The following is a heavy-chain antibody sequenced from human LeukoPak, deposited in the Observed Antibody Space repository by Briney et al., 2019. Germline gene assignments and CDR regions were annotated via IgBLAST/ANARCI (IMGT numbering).Heavy chain of an antibody. V-gene: IGHV3-7*01. Sequence: GGSLRLSCAASGFTFSSYWMIWVRQAPGKGLEWVAKIKEDGSKIYYVDSVKGGFTISREKAKNSLYLQMNSLRAEDTAVYFCTRDRNYYDSSGYYDAFDIWGQGTMVTVSS. CDR1: GFTFSSYW. D-gene: IGHD3-22*01. J-gene: IGHJ3*02. CDR2: IKEDGSKI. CDR3: TRDRNYYDSSGYYDAFDI.